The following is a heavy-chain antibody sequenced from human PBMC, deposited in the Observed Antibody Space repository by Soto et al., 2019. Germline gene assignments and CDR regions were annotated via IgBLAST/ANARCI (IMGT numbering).Heavy chain of an antibody. CDR1: GYTFTSYG. CDR2: ISAFNGQT. Sequence: QVQLVQSGDEVKKPGASVKVSCRASGYTFTSYGVSWVRQAPGQGLEWMGWISAFNGQTNYIQKVQGRVTLTTEAATSTAYMELRSRRSDDTDVYYCARGGDYYYGLDVWGQGTTVTVSS. J-gene: IGHJ6*02. CDR3: ARGGDYYYGLDV. D-gene: IGHD3-16*01. V-gene: IGHV1-18*01.